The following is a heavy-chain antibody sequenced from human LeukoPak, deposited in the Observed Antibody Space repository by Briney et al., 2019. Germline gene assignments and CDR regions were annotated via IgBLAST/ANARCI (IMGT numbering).Heavy chain of an antibody. D-gene: IGHD1-26*01. CDR2: IYTSGKT. CDR1: GDSISCGRYY. CDR3: ARSFSGSYYFEY. Sequence: RPSEPLSLTCTVSGDSISCGRYYWSWVRQPAGKELEWIGRIYTSGKTDYNPYTPSLKSRVTVSLDTSKNQLSLFLTSVTAADTAMYYCARSFSGSYYFEYWGQGTLVTVSS. V-gene: IGHV4-61*02. J-gene: IGHJ4*02.